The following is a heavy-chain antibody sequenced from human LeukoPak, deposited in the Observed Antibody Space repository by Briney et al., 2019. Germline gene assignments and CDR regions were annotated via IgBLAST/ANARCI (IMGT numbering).Heavy chain of an antibody. D-gene: IGHD3-3*01. CDR1: GGTFSSYA. Sequence: ASVKVSCKASGGTFSSYAISWVRQAPGQGLEWVGRIIPILGKAKYAQEFQGRVTNTADNSTRTPYMELSSLRSEDTAVYYCARETKTEWTTGAFDMWGQGTMVTVSS. J-gene: IGHJ3*02. CDR3: ARETKTEWTTGAFDM. V-gene: IGHV1-69*04. CDR2: IIPILGKA.